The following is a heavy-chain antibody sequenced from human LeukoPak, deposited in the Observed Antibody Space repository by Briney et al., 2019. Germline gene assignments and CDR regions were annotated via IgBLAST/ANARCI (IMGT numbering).Heavy chain of an antibody. CDR1: GGTFSSYA. D-gene: IGHD2-15*01. V-gene: IGHV1-69*05. Sequence: GASVKVSCKASGGTFSSYAISWVRQAPGQGLEWMGGIIPIFGTANYAQKFQGRVTITTDESTSTACMELSSLRSEDTAVYYCARGPDCSGGSCYYYYYMDVWGKGTTVTVSS. J-gene: IGHJ6*03. CDR3: ARGPDCSGGSCYYYYYMDV. CDR2: IIPIFGTA.